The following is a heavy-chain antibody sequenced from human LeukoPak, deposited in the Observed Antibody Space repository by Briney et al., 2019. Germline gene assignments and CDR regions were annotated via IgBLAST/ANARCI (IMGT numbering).Heavy chain of an antibody. CDR2: IYHSGST. D-gene: IGHD2-15*01. CDR3: ARGAPVVVVAAIPRWFDP. J-gene: IGHJ5*02. Sequence: SETLSLTCAVSGGSISRGGYSWSWIRQPPGKGLEWIGYIYHSGSTYYNPSLKSRVTISVDRSKNQFSLKLSSVTAADTAVYYCARGAPVVVVAAIPRWFDPWGQGTLVTVSS. CDR1: GGSISRGGYS. V-gene: IGHV4-30-2*01.